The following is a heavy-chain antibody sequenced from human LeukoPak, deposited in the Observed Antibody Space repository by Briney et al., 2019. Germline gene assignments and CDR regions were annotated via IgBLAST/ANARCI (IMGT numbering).Heavy chain of an antibody. CDR2: ISSRSSTI. CDR1: GFTFSSYS. CDR3: AKGKEQWLE. V-gene: IGHV3-48*01. J-gene: IGHJ4*02. Sequence: GGSLRLSCAASGFTFSSYSMNWVRQAPGKGLEWVSYISSRSSTIYYADSVKGRFTISRDNAKNSLYLQMNSLRAEDTAVYYCAKGKEQWLEWGQGTLVTVSS. D-gene: IGHD6-19*01.